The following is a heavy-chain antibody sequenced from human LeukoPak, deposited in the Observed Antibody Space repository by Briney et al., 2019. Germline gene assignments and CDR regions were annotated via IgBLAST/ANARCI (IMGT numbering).Heavy chain of an antibody. CDR3: AEDGTPYYDRGYYMDV. Sequence: GGSLRLSCAASGFTFSSYEMNWVRQAPGKGLEWVSYISSSGSTIYYADSVKGRFTISRDNAKNSLYLQMNSLRAEDTAVYYCAEDGTPYYDRGYYMDVWGKGTTVTVSS. D-gene: IGHD3-22*01. CDR2: ISSSGSTI. CDR1: GFTFSSYE. J-gene: IGHJ6*03. V-gene: IGHV3-48*03.